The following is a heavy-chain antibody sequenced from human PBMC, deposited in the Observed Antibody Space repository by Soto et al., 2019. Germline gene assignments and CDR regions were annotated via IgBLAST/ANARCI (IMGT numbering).Heavy chain of an antibody. CDR3: ARGGVSTRTFDY. CDR1: GYTFTSYW. Sequence: PGESLKISCKGSGYTFTSYWIGWVRQMPGEGLELMGIIYTSDSDTRYRPSFQGQVTISADKSISSAYLQWSSLRASDTAMYYCARGGVSTRTFDYWGQGTPVTVSS. J-gene: IGHJ4*02. D-gene: IGHD3-3*01. CDR2: IYTSDSDT. V-gene: IGHV5-51*01.